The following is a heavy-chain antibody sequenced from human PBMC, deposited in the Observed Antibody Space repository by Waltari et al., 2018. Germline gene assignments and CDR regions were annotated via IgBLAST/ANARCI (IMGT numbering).Heavy chain of an antibody. CDR1: GFTFSTDS. CDR3: ARDRVEYSSSGADY. V-gene: IGHV3-21*06. J-gene: IGHJ4*02. Sequence: EVQLVESGGGLVKPGGSLRLSCVAFGFTFSTDSMNWVRQAPGKGLEWVSSITSSSNYVYYADSVKGRFTISRENAKTSLYLQMNSLRAEDTAVYYCARDRVEYSSSGADYWGQGTLVTVSS. D-gene: IGHD6-6*01. CDR2: ITSSSNYV.